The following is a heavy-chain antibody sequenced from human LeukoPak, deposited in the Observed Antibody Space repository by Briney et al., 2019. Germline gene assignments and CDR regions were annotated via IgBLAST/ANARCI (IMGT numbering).Heavy chain of an antibody. Sequence: SETLSLTCAVYGGSFSGYYWSWIRQPPGKGLEWIGEINHSGSTNYNPSLKSRVTIPVDTSKNQFSLKLNSVTAADTAVYYCAKSNGYGLVDIWGQGTMVTVSS. CDR3: AKSNGYGLVDI. D-gene: IGHD3-10*01. J-gene: IGHJ3*02. CDR1: GGSFSGYY. V-gene: IGHV4-34*01. CDR2: INHSGST.